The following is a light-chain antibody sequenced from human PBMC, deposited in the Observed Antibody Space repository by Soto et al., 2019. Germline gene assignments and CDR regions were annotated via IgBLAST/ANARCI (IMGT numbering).Light chain of an antibody. Sequence: EIVLTQSPATLSVSPGERATLPCWASQTLTNNLAWYQHRPGQPPRLLIYGASTRATGIPARFSGSGSGTEFTLTISSLQSEDFAVYYCQQYEKWPPSITFGQGTRLEIK. V-gene: IGKV3-15*01. CDR1: QTLTNN. CDR2: GAS. CDR3: QQYEKWPPSIT. J-gene: IGKJ5*01.